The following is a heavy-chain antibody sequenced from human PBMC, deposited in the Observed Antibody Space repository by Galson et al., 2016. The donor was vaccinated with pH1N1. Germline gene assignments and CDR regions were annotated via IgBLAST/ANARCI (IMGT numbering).Heavy chain of an antibody. CDR1: GGSISSGGYY. CDR3: ARLVRGSYPDPLYYFDF. J-gene: IGHJ4*02. V-gene: IGHV4-31*03. Sequence: LSLTCTVSGGSISSGGYYWSWLRQHPGKGLEWIGYIFYSGSTHYNPSLKSRVTISVDTSKNQFSLKLNSVTAADTAVYFCARLVRGSYPDPLYYFDFWGQGTLVTVSS. D-gene: IGHD1-26*01. CDR2: IFYSGST.